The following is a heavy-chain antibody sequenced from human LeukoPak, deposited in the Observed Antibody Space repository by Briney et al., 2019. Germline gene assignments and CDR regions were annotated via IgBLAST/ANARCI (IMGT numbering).Heavy chain of an antibody. D-gene: IGHD5/OR15-5a*01. CDR3: ARAGYSILSPFDY. CDR1: GFTLNNYE. Sequence: GGSLRLSCAASGFTLNNYEMNWVRQAPGKGLEWVSYISSSSITIYYADSVEGRFTISRDNAKSSLYLQMNSLRAEDTAVYYCARAGYSILSPFDYWGQGTLVTVSS. CDR2: ISSSSITI. V-gene: IGHV3-48*03. J-gene: IGHJ4*02.